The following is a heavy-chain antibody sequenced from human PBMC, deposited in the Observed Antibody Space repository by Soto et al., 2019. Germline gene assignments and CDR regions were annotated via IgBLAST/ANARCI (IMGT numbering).Heavy chain of an antibody. Sequence: ASVKVSCKASGGTFSSYAISWVRQAPGQGLEWMGGIIPIFGTANYAQKFQGRVTITADESTSTAYMELSSPRSEDTAVYYCARVGFGAAGGGFDPWGQGTLVTVSS. CDR2: IIPIFGTA. J-gene: IGHJ5*02. V-gene: IGHV1-69*13. CDR3: ARVGFGAAGGGFDP. D-gene: IGHD6-13*01. CDR1: GGTFSSYA.